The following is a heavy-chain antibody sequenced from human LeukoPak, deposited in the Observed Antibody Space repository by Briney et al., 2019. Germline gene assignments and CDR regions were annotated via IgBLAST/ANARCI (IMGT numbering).Heavy chain of an antibody. CDR1: GFTFSTYW. D-gene: IGHD2-21*01. Sequence: PGGSLRLSCAASGFTFSTYWMSWVRQALGKGLEWVANIKQDGSDKYYVDSVKGRFTISKDNAKNSLYLQMNSLRAEDTAVYYCARVVFPSRVSDYWGQGTLVTVSS. CDR2: IKQDGSDK. CDR3: ARVVFPSRVSDY. V-gene: IGHV3-7*01. J-gene: IGHJ4*02.